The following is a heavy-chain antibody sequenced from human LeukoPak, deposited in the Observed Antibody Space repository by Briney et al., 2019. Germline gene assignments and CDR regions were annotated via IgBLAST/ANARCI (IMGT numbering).Heavy chain of an antibody. D-gene: IGHD5-24*01. J-gene: IGHJ4*02. CDR1: GFTFSNYG. Sequence: GGSLRLACAAAGFTFSNYGMHCVRQAPGKGLECVSSISSSSSYIYYADSIKGRFTISRDNADTSLYLQMNSLRAVDTAVYFCARGEEKATITALDSWGQGTLVTVSS. CDR3: ARGEEKATITALDS. V-gene: IGHV3-21*01. CDR2: ISSSSSYI.